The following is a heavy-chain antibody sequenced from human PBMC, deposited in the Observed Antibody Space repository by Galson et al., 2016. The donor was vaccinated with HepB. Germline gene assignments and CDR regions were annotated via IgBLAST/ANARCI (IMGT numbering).Heavy chain of an antibody. CDR3: ARRVVGGVRDYYGMDV. CDR2: IYPGDSDT. CDR1: GYSFTSYC. V-gene: IGHV5-51*01. Sequence: QSGAEVKKPGESLKISCKGSGYSFTSYCIGWVRQMPGKGLEWMGIIYPGDSDTRYSPSFQGQVTISADKSISTAYLQWSSLKASDTAMYYFARRVVGGVRDYYGMDVWGQGPTVIVSS. D-gene: IGHD3-10*01. J-gene: IGHJ6*02.